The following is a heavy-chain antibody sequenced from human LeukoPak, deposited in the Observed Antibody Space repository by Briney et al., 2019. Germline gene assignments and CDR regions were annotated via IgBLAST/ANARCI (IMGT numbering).Heavy chain of an antibody. CDR1: GFTVSSNY. Sequence: PGGSLRLSCAPSGFTVSSNYMSWVRQAPGKGLEWVSFIHSGGKTYYADSVKGRFTISRDNSENTLYLQMNSLRAEDSAVYYCASNYYDSRTYSADWGQGTLVTVSS. J-gene: IGHJ4*02. D-gene: IGHD3-22*01. CDR2: IHSGGKT. CDR3: ASNYYDSRTYSAD. V-gene: IGHV3-53*01.